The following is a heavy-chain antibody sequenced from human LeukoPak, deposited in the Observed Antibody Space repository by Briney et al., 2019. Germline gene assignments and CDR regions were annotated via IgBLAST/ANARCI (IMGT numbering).Heavy chain of an antibody. CDR1: GFTFSTYA. Sequence: QPGGSLRLSCAASGFTFSTYALHWVRQAPGKGLEYGSAISGNGGSTYYAISVKGRFAISRDNSKNTVYLQMGSLRAEDMAVYYCARDRAGFWSGYLDYWGQGALVTVSS. CDR3: ARDRAGFWSGYLDY. J-gene: IGHJ4*02. CDR2: ISGNGGST. V-gene: IGHV3-64*01. D-gene: IGHD3-3*01.